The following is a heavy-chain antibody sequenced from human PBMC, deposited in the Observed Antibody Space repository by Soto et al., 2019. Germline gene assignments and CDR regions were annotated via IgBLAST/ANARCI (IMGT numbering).Heavy chain of an antibody. Sequence: GGSLRLSCAASRLSFNMYAFHWVRQAPGKGLGWLWVISYDGHEIHYADSMNGRFAIARKCYREMGYLQMNSLRSEETDIYYCSSDPVAVTVSFIDFWGQGTLVTVSS. CDR2: ISYDGHEI. CDR1: RLSFNMYA. J-gene: IGHJ4*02. CDR3: SSDPVAVTVSFIDF. D-gene: IGHD6-19*01. V-gene: IGHV3-30*09.